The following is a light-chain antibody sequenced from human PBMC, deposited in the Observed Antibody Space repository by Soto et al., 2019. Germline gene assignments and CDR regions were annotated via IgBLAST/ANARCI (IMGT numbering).Light chain of an antibody. CDR3: QQYYSSPRT. V-gene: IGKV3-20*01. Sequence: EIVLTQSPDTVSLSPGEGATLSCRASQSVSSSELAWYQQKPGQVPRLLIYGASRRATGVSGRFSGSGSGTDFSLTISRLEPEDFAVYYCQQYYSSPRTFGQGTKVEIK. CDR1: QSVSSSE. CDR2: GAS. J-gene: IGKJ1*01.